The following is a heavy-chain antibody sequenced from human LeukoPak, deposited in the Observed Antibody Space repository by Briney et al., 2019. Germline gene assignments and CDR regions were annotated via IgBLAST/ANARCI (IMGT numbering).Heavy chain of an antibody. Sequence: GGSLRLSCAASGFTFSSYEMNWVRQAPGKGLEWVSSISTSSSYIYYGDSVKGRFTISRDNAKNSLYLQMNSLRAEDMALYYCAKDYGQYYYYYMDVWGKGTTVTVSS. V-gene: IGHV3-21*04. CDR1: GFTFSSYE. J-gene: IGHJ6*03. CDR2: ISTSSSYI. CDR3: AKDYGQYYYYYMDV. D-gene: IGHD4-17*01.